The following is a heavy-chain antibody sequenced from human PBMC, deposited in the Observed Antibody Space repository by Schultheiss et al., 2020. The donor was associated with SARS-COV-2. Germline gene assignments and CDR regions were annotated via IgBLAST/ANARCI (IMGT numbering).Heavy chain of an antibody. CDR2: IWYDGSNK. Sequence: GGSLRLSCAASGFTFSRSVMSWVRQAPGKGLEWVAVIWYDGSNKYYADSVKGRFTISRDNSKNTLYLQMNSLRAEDTAVYYCARDLLRYFDWSYYYYGMDVWGQGTTVTVSS. CDR1: GFTFSRSV. CDR3: ARDLLRYFDWSYYYYGMDV. J-gene: IGHJ6*02. V-gene: IGHV3-33*08. D-gene: IGHD3-9*01.